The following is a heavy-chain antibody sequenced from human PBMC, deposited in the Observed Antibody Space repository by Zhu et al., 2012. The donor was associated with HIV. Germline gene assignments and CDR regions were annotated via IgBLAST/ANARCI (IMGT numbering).Heavy chain of an antibody. CDR1: GFTFSSYV. D-gene: IGHD1-26*01. J-gene: IGHJ4*02. V-gene: IGHV3-23*01. Sequence: VQLLESGGGLVQPGGSLRLSCAASGFTFSSYVMNWVRRAPGKGLEWVSTISGSGGTTYYADSVKGRFTISRDNSKNTLYVQMNILRAEDTAVYYCAKEEGVGAFDYWGQGILVTVSS. CDR2: ISGSGGTT. CDR3: AKEEGVGAFDY.